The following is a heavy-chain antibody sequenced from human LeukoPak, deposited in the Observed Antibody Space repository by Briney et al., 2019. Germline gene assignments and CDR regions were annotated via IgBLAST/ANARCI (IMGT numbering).Heavy chain of an antibody. D-gene: IGHD3-22*01. V-gene: IGHV4-34*01. J-gene: IGHJ6*01. CDR2: INHSGST. Sequence: SETLFLTCAVYGGSFSGYYWSWIRQPPGKGLEWIGEINHSGSTNYNPSLKSRVTISVDTSKNQFSLKLSSVTAADTAVYYCARAPLVVTMIPEMPDVWGQGTTVTVSS. CDR3: ARAPLVVTMIPEMPDV. CDR1: GGSFSGYY.